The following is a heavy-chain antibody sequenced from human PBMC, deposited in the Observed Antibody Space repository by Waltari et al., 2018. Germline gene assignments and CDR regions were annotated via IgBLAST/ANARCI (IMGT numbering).Heavy chain of an antibody. V-gene: IGHV4-39*07. J-gene: IGHJ3*02. Sequence: QLQLQESGPGLVKPSEPLSLTCTVSGGSISSSSYYWGWIRQPPGKGLEWIGSIYYSGSTYYNPSLKSRVTISVDTSKNQFSLKLSSVTAADTAVYYCTRVVGATDDAFDIWGQGTMVTVSS. D-gene: IGHD1-26*01. CDR3: TRVVGATDDAFDI. CDR1: GGSISSSSYY. CDR2: IYYSGST.